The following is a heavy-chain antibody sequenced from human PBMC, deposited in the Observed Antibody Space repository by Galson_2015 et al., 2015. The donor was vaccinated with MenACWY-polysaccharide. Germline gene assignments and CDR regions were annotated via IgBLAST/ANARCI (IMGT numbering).Heavy chain of an antibody. V-gene: IGHV3-23*01. J-gene: IGHJ4*02. CDR1: EFIFSSYD. Sequence: SLRLSCAASEFIFSSYDMTGVRQAPGKGLEWVSGISGRGGSTYYADSVKGRFTISRDNSKNTLYLQMNSLRAEDTAVYYCAKDAYSSGWYFDYWGQGTLVTVSS. CDR2: ISGRGGST. CDR3: AKDAYSSGWYFDY. D-gene: IGHD6-19*01.